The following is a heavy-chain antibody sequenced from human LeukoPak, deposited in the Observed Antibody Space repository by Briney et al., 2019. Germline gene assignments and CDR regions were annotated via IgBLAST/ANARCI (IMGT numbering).Heavy chain of an antibody. CDR1: GFNFNRYT. D-gene: IGHD3-10*02. CDR3: AKELDTMFFDY. V-gene: IGHV3-43*01. J-gene: IGHJ4*02. CDR2: AGWAGGTT. Sequence: GGSLRLSCATSGFNFNRYTIHWVRQAPGKGLEWVSLAGWAGGTTYYSDSVRGRFTISRDSGKTSVYLQMNSLTTDDTAFYFCAKELDTMFFDYWGQGALVTVSS.